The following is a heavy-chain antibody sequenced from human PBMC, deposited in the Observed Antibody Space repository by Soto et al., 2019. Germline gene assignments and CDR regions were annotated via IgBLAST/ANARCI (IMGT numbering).Heavy chain of an antibody. V-gene: IGHV3-30*03. CDR2: ISYDGSNN. J-gene: IGHJ4*02. CDR3: ARALDFWSAYFDY. CDR1: GFTFSSYG. Sequence: GGSLRLSCAASGFTFSSYGMHWVRQAPGKGLEWVAVISYDGSNNYYADSVKGRFTISRDNSKNTLYLQMNSLRAEDTAVYYCARALDFWSAYFDYWGQGSLVTVSS. D-gene: IGHD3-3*01.